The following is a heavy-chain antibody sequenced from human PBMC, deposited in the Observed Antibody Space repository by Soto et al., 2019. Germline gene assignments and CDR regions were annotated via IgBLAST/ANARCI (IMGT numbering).Heavy chain of an antibody. V-gene: IGHV1-8*01. D-gene: IGHD2-15*01. Sequence: ASVKVSCKASGYTFTSYDINWVRQATGQGLEWMGWMNPNSGNTGYAQKFQGRVTMTRNTSISTAYMELSSLRSEDTAVYYCAGGRSGRLGYCSGGSCFLFDYWGQGTLVTVSS. CDR2: MNPNSGNT. CDR1: GYTFTSYD. CDR3: AGGRSGRLGYCSGGSCFLFDY. J-gene: IGHJ4*02.